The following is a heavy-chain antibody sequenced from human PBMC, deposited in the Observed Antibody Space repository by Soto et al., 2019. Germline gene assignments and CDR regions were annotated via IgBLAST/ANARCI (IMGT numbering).Heavy chain of an antibody. J-gene: IGHJ4*02. Sequence: PXESLKVSCQCSGDSFSSYLSAWVLQMPGKGLEWVGIIFPRDFDTRYNPSFQGHVTISVDKSISTAYLQWSSLRASDTAMYYCPRGYTSGSSIHPYYIDYCGPRTLVTVSS. D-gene: IGHD6-19*01. CDR2: IFPRDFDT. CDR1: GDSFSSYL. CDR3: PRGYTSGSSIHPYYIDY. V-gene: IGHV5-51*01.